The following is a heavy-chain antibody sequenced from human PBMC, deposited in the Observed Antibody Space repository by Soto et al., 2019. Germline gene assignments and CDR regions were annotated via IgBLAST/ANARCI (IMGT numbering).Heavy chain of an antibody. V-gene: IGHV1-69*13. CDR2: IKPISDIT. D-gene: IGHD4-4*01. CDR3: ARDPSTINTLFGVWFDP. Sequence: SSVKVSCKAAGDTLSGDPIDWGRQAPGQGLEWMGGIKPISDITNYAQRFQGRVTFTADASTSTVYLELSSLRSEDTAMYYCARDPSTINTLFGVWFDPWGQGTLVTVSS. J-gene: IGHJ5*02. CDR1: GDTLSGDP.